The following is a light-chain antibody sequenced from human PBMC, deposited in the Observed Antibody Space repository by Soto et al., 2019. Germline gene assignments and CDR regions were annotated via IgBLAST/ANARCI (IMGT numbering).Light chain of an antibody. Sequence: QSALTQPASVSGSPGQSITTSCTGTSSDVGAYNYVSWYQQHPGKAPKLMIYDVSNRPSGVSNRFSGSKSGNTASLTISGLQADDEADYYCSSYTSSSTEVFGTGTKVTVL. CDR1: SSDVGAYNY. V-gene: IGLV2-14*01. J-gene: IGLJ1*01. CDR2: DVS. CDR3: SSYTSSSTEV.